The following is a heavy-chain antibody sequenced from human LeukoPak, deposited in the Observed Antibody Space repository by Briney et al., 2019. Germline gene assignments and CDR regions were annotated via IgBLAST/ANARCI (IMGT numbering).Heavy chain of an antibody. CDR2: ILSDGSLQ. J-gene: IGHJ4*02. Sequence: PGGSLRLSCAASGFTFSSYAVHWVRQAPGKGLEWVAVILSDGSLQNTADSVRGRFIISRDNSKNTLFLQMNRLRNDDTAVYYCARGAILGGYNLIDDWGQGSLVTVSS. V-gene: IGHV3-30*04. CDR3: ARGAILGGYNLIDD. CDR1: GFTFSSYA. D-gene: IGHD1-26*01.